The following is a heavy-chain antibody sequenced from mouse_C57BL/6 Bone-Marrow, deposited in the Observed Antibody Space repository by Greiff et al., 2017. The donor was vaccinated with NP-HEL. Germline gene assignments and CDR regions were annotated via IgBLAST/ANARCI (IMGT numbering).Heavy chain of an antibody. V-gene: IGHV3-8*01. CDR3: AILRLRPGNCFDY. Sequence: EVKVEESGPGLAKPSQTLSLTCSVTGYSITSDYWNWIRQLPGHKLEYMGYISYSGSTYYNPSLKSRISITRYTSKNQMYLQWNSVTTEDTATYYCAILRLRPGNCFDYWGQGTTLTVSS. CDR1: GYSITSDY. CDR2: ISYSGST. D-gene: IGHD2-2*01. J-gene: IGHJ2*01.